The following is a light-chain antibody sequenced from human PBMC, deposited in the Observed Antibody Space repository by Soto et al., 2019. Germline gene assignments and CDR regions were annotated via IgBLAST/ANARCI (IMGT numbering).Light chain of an antibody. J-gene: IGKJ5*01. CDR3: QQYYSYPIP. CDR1: QGISSY. V-gene: IGKV1-8*01. Sequence: AIQLTQSPSSLSASVGDRVTITCRASQGISSYLAWYQQKPGKAPKLLIYAASTLQSGVPSRFSGSGSGTDFTLTISCLQSEDFAPYYCQQYYSYPIPFGQGTRLEIK. CDR2: AAS.